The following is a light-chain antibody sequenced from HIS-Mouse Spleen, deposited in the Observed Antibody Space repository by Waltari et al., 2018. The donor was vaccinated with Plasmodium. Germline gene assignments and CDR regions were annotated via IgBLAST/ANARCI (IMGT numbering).Light chain of an antibody. V-gene: IGLV1-47*01. CDR2: RNN. CDR1: SSNIGSNY. Sequence: QSVLTQPPSASGTPGQRVTISCSGSSSNIGSNYVYWYQQLPGTAPKLLIYRNNQRPSGVPDGFSGAKAGTSASLAISGLRSEDEAEYYCAAWDDSLSGRVFGGGTKLTVL. J-gene: IGLJ3*02. CDR3: AAWDDSLSGRV.